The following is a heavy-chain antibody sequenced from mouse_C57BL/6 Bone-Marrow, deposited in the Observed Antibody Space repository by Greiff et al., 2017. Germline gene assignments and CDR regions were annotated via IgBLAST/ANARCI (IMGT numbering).Heavy chain of an antibody. D-gene: IGHD1-2*01. CDR1: GYTFTSYG. J-gene: IGHJ1*03. V-gene: IGHV1-81*01. CDR2: IYPRSGNT. CDR3: ARERISLLRGDWYFDV. Sequence: QVQLKESGAELARPGASVKLSCKASGYTFTSYGISWVKQRTGQGLEWIGEIYPRSGNTYYNEKFKGKATLTADKSSSTAYMELRSLTSEDSAVYFCARERISLLRGDWYFDVWGTGTTVTVSS.